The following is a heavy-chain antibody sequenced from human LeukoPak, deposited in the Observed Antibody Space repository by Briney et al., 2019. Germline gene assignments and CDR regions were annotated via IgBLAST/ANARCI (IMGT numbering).Heavy chain of an antibody. CDR3: ARGLPSLGDY. J-gene: IGHJ4*02. V-gene: IGHV4-34*01. Sequence: NSSETLSLTCAVYGGSFSGYYWNWIRQPPGKWVEWIGEINHSGSTNYNPSLKSRVTISVDTSKNQFSQKLSSVTAADTAVYYCARGLPSLGDYWGQGTLVTVSS. CDR1: GGSFSGYY. CDR2: INHSGST. D-gene: IGHD2-2*01.